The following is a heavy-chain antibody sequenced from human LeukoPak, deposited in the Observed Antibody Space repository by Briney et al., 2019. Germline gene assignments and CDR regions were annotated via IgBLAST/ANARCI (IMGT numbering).Heavy chain of an antibody. V-gene: IGHV1-8*03. CDR2: MNPNSGNT. CDR1: GYTFTSYD. Sequence: ASVKVSCKASGYTFTSYDINWVRQATGQGLEWMGWMNPNSGNTGYAQKFQGRVTITRNTSISTAYMELSSLRSEDTAVYYCARAVSTYYDFWSGYYGYYYYMDVWGKGTTVTVSS. CDR3: ARAVSTYYDFWSGYYGYYYYMDV. J-gene: IGHJ6*03. D-gene: IGHD3-3*01.